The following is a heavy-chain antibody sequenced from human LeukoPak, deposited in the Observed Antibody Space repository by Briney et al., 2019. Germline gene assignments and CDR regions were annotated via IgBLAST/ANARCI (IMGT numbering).Heavy chain of an antibody. J-gene: IGHJ4*02. CDR3: ARRRTVTTGEGDY. Sequence: GESLKISCKGSGYSFTSYWIGWVRQMPGKGLEWIGIIYPGDSDTKYSPSFQGQVTISADKSISTAYLQWSSLKASDTAMYYCARRRTVTTGEGDYWGQGALVTVSS. D-gene: IGHD4-17*01. CDR2: IYPGDSDT. V-gene: IGHV5-51*01. CDR1: GYSFTSYW.